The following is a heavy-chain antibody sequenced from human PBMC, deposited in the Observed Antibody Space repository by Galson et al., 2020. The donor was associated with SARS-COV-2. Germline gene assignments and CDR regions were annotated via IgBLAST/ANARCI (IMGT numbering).Heavy chain of an antibody. J-gene: IGHJ3*02. CDR2: INSDGSST. Sequence: GGSLRLSCAASGFTFSSYWMHWVRQAPGKGLVWVSRINSDGSSTSYADSVKGRFTISGDNAKNTLYLQMNSLRAEDTAVYYCAREGIVVVPSFDIWGQGTMVTVSS. V-gene: IGHV3-74*01. CDR3: AREGIVVVPSFDI. D-gene: IGHD2-2*01. CDR1: GFTFSSYW.